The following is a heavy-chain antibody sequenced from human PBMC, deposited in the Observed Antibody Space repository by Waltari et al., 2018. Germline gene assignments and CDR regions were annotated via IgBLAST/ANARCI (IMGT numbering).Heavy chain of an antibody. V-gene: IGHV5-10-1*01. CDR1: GYSFSTSW. Sequence: EVQLVQSGAEVNKPGASLRISCKGSGYSFSTSWIPWGRQIPGKGLEWMGNFDPTDSHTNYSPSFQGHVTISADKSINTAYLQWSSLKASDTAIYYCAKREGYYYDRSGYYYEFWGQGTLVTVSS. CDR3: AKREGYYYDRSGYYYEF. D-gene: IGHD3-22*01. J-gene: IGHJ4*02. CDR2: FDPTDSHT.